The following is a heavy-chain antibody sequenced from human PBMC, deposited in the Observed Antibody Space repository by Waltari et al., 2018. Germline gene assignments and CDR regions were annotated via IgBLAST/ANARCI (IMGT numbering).Heavy chain of an antibody. Sequence: VKPTETLTLTCTVSGFSLSNARMGVSWIRQPPGKALEWLAHIFSNDEKSYSTSLKSRLTISKDTSKSQVVLTMTNIDPVYTATSYCARIQWYSNYLSLCFDPWGQGTLVTVSS. J-gene: IGHJ5*02. CDR2: IFSNDEK. V-gene: IGHV2-26*01. D-gene: IGHD4-4*01. CDR1: GFSLSNARMG. CDR3: ARIQWYSNYLSLCFDP.